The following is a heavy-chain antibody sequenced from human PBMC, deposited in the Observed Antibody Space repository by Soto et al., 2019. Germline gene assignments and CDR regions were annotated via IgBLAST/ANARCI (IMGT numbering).Heavy chain of an antibody. CDR2: IKQDGSET. Sequence: EVQLVESGGGLVQPGESLRLSCAASGLTLSRSWMTWVRQAPGKGLEWVANIKQDGSETYYVDSVKGRFTISRDNAKNSLYLQMNSLRAEDTAVYYCAKKYDYGDFYLDLWGRGTLVTVSS. CDR1: GLTLSRSW. D-gene: IGHD2-21*01. CDR3: AKKYDYGDFYLDL. V-gene: IGHV3-7*02. J-gene: IGHJ2*01.